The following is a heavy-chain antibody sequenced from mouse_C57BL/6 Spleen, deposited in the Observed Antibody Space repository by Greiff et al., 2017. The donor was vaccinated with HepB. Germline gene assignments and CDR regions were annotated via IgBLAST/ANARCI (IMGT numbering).Heavy chain of an antibody. CDR2: IDPSDSYT. CDR1: GYTFTSYW. CDR3: ARVRVITDY. Sequence: QVQLKESGAELVKPGASVKLSCKASGYTFTSYWMQWVKQRPGQGLEWIGEIDPSDSYTNYNQKFKGKATLTVDTSSSTAYMQLSSLTSEDSAVYYCARVRVITDYWGQGTTLTVSS. J-gene: IGHJ2*01. V-gene: IGHV1-50*01. D-gene: IGHD2-3*01.